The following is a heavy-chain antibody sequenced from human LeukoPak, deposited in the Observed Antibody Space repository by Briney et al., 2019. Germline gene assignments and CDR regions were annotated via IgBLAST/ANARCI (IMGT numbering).Heavy chain of an antibody. CDR3: AGHHPRNTVDF. J-gene: IGHJ4*02. D-gene: IGHD2/OR15-2a*01. CDR1: GGSFSGYY. CDR2: INHSGSI. V-gene: IGHV4-34*01. Sequence: SETLSLTCAVYGGSFSGYYWSWIRQPPGKGLEWIGEINHSGSINYNPSLKSRVTISLDTSKNQFSLKLSSVTAADTAVYYCAGHHPRNTVDFWGQGALVTVSS.